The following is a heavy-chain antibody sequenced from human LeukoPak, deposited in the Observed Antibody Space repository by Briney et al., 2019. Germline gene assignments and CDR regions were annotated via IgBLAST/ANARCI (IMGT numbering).Heavy chain of an antibody. CDR3: AIITGYSSSWSPFDY. Sequence: ASVKVSCKASGYTFTSYAMHWVRQAPGQRPEWMGWINAGNANTKYSQKFQGRVTITADESTSTAYMELSSLRSEDTAVYYCAIITGYSSSWSPFDYWGQGTLVTVSS. V-gene: IGHV1-3*01. CDR2: INAGNANT. J-gene: IGHJ4*02. CDR1: GYTFTSYA. D-gene: IGHD6-13*01.